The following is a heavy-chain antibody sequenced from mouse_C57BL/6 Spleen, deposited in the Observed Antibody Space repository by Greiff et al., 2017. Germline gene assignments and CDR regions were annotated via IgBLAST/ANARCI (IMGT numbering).Heavy chain of an antibody. CDR3: AKDYGSSFLAY. V-gene: IGHV2-4*01. J-gene: IGHJ3*01. CDR2: IWSGGST. D-gene: IGHD1-1*01. CDR1: GFSLTSYG. Sequence: QVQLQQSGPGLVQPSQSLSITCTVSGFSLTSYGVHWVRQPPGKGLEWLGVIWSGGSTDYNAAFIYRLSISKDNAKGQVFFKMNSLQADDTAIYYCAKDYGSSFLAYWGQGTLVTVSA.